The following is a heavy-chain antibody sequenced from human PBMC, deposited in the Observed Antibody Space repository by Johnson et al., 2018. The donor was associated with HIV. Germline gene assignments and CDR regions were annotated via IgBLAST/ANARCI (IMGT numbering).Heavy chain of an antibody. CDR2: ICSGGST. CDR3: AKDGTMTGAFDI. CDR1: GFTFSSYD. Sequence: MQLVESGGGLVQPGGSLRLSCAASGFTFSSYDMHWVRQAPGKGLEWVSVICSGGSTYYAVSVERRFTITSDNSKNTLYLQLNSLRAEDTAVYYCAKDGTMTGAFDIWGQGTMVTVSS. V-gene: IGHV3-66*01. J-gene: IGHJ3*02. D-gene: IGHD1-7*01.